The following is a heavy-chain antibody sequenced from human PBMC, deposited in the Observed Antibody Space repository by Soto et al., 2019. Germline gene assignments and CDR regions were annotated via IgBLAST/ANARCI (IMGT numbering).Heavy chain of an antibody. CDR3: ARDYGGDCYSCSGMDV. D-gene: IGHD2-21*02. V-gene: IGHV3-66*01. Sequence: GGSLRLSCAASGFTVSSNYMSWVRQSPGKGLEWVSFIYSIGSTYYADSVKGRFTISRDNAKNSLYLQMNSLRAEDTAVYYCARDYGGDCYSCSGMDVWGQGTTVTVSS. CDR2: IYSIGST. CDR1: GFTVSSNY. J-gene: IGHJ6*02.